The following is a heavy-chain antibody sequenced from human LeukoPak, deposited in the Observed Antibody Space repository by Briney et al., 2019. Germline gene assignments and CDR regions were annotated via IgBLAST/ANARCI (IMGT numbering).Heavy chain of an antibody. CDR2: INPNSGGT. Sequence: GASVKVSCKASGYTFTGYYMHWVRQAPGQGLEWMGWINPNSGGTNYAQKFQGRVTMTRDTSISTAYMELSRLRSDDTAVYYCAGDGDSSGWAKDYYYYMDVWGKGTTVTVSS. CDR3: AGDGDSSGWAKDYYYYMDV. CDR1: GYTFTGYY. J-gene: IGHJ6*03. D-gene: IGHD6-19*01. V-gene: IGHV1-2*02.